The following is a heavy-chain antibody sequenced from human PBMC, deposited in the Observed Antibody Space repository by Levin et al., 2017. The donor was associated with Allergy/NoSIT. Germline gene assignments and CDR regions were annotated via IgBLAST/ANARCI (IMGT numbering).Heavy chain of an antibody. V-gene: IGHV3-23*01. CDR1: GFTFRSYA. D-gene: IGHD3-22*01. CDR2: ISGNGRST. J-gene: IGHJ3*02. Sequence: AGGSLRLSCAASGFTFRSYAMTWVRQAPGKGLEWVSVISGNGRSTYYADSVKGRFTTSRDESKNTLHLQMNSLRAEDTAVYYCAKGHYYDSSGFLYETDAFDSWGQGTEVTVSS. CDR3: AKGHYYDSSGFLYETDAFDS.